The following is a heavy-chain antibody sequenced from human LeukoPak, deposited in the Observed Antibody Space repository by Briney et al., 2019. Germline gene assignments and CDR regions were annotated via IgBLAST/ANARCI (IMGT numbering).Heavy chain of an antibody. CDR1: GFTFSSYG. J-gene: IGHJ4*02. CDR2: IWYDGSNK. CDR3: ARSGITIFGVADY. V-gene: IGHV3-33*01. Sequence: PGGSLRLSCAASGFTFSSYGMHWVRQAPGKGLEWVVVIWYDGSNKYYADSVKGRFTISRDNSKNTLYLQMNSLRAEDTAVYYCARSGITIFGVADYWGQGTLVTVSS. D-gene: IGHD3-3*01.